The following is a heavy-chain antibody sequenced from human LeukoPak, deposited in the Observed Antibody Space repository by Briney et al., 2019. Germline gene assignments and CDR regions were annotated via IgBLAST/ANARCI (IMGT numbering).Heavy chain of an antibody. V-gene: IGHV3-23*01. CDR3: AKCSGWFVRGKDYYYYYMDV. D-gene: IGHD6-19*01. Sequence: GGSLRLSCGASSFTFSSYVMSWVRQAPGKGLEWVSPVSTTGGSTYYADSVKGRFTISRDNSKDTLYLQINSLRAEDTAVYYCAKCSGWFVRGKDYYYYYMDVWGKGTTVTVSS. CDR1: SFTFSSYV. J-gene: IGHJ6*03. CDR2: VSTTGGST.